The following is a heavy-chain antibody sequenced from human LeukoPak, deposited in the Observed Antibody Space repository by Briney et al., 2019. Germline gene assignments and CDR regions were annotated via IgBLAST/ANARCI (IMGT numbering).Heavy chain of an antibody. CDR2: IYTSGST. Sequence: PETLSLTCTVSGGSISSYYWSWIRQPAGKGLEWIGRIYTSGSTNYNASLKSRVSMSVDTSKNQFSLKLSSMTAADTAVFYCARENSGSYREFDYWGQGTLVTVS. CDR1: GGSISSYY. D-gene: IGHD1-26*01. V-gene: IGHV4-4*07. CDR3: ARENSGSYREFDY. J-gene: IGHJ4*02.